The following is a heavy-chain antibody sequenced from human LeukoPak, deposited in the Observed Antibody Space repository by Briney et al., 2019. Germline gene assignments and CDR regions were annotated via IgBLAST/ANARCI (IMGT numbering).Heavy chain of an antibody. CDR2: MNPTSGHT. J-gene: IGHJ4*02. D-gene: IGHD2-2*01. Sequence: ASVNVSCKASEYTFTTYDINWVRQATGQGLEWMGWMNPTSGHTGYAQNFQGRVTMTRDTSISTAYMELNSLTSEDTAVYYCARSPVGVRKKHDFWGQGTLVIVSS. V-gene: IGHV1-8*01. CDR3: ARSPVGVRKKHDF. CDR1: EYTFTTYD.